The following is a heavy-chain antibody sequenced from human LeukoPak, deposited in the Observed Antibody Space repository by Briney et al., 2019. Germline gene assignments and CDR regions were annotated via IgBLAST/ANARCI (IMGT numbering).Heavy chain of an antibody. D-gene: IGHD5-24*01. J-gene: IGHJ4*02. V-gene: IGHV3-21*01. CDR2: ISSSSSYI. Sequence: PGGSLRLSCAASGFTFSSYAMSWVRQAPGKGLEWVSSISSSSSYIYYADSVKGRFTISRDNAKNSLYLQMNSLRAEDTAVYYCARDLEMARDYWGQGTLVTVSS. CDR1: GFTFSSYA. CDR3: ARDLEMARDY.